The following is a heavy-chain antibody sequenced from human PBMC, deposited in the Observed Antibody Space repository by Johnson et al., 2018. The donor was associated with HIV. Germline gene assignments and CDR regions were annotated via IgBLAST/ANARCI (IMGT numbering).Heavy chain of an antibody. Sequence: QVQLVESGGGVVQPGRSLTLSCIGSGFTFSDYAIHWVRQAPGKGLEWVAVISYDGSNKYYADSVKGRFTISRDNSKNTLYLQMNSLRAEDSAVYYCARESGFEWELLGGMHWAFDIWGQGTMVTVSS. CDR3: ARESGFEWELLGGMHWAFDI. CDR1: GFTFSDYA. D-gene: IGHD1-26*01. J-gene: IGHJ3*02. V-gene: IGHV3-30*04. CDR2: ISYDGSNK.